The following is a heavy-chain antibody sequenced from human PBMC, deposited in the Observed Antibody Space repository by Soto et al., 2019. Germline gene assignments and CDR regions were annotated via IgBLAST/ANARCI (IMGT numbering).Heavy chain of an antibody. J-gene: IGHJ5*02. D-gene: IGHD3-3*01. CDR1: GFTFSRYS. CDR2: ISSSSSYI. V-gene: IGHV3-21*01. Sequence: EVQLVESGGGLVKPGGSLRLSCAASGFTFSRYSMNWVRQAPGKGLEWVSSISSSSSYIYYAASVKGRFTISRDNAKNSLYLQMNSLRAEDTAVYYCARGAITIFGVVTTRDWFDPWGQGTLVTVSS. CDR3: ARGAITIFGVVTTRDWFDP.